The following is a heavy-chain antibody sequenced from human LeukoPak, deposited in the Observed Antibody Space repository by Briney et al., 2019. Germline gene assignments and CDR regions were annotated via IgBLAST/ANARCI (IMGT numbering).Heavy chain of an antibody. CDR3: ARDYSSGWYLDAFDI. D-gene: IGHD6-19*01. CDR2: IWYDGSNK. Sequence: GGSLRLSCAASGFTFSSYGMHWVRQAPGKGLEWVAVIWYDGSNKYYADSVKGRFTISRDNSENTLYLQMNSLRAEDTAVYYCARDYSSGWYLDAFDIWGQGTMVTVSS. CDR1: GFTFSSYG. V-gene: IGHV3-33*08. J-gene: IGHJ3*02.